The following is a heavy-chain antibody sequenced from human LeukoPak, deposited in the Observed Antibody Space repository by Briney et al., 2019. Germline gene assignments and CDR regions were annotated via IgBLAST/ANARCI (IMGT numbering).Heavy chain of an antibody. CDR2: ISVYNGDT. J-gene: IGHJ4*02. V-gene: IGHV1-18*01. CDR1: GYTFITYG. CDR3: GRGPYCSGATCYSQYFDY. D-gene: IGHD2-15*01. Sequence: ASVKVSCKASGYTFITYGISWVRQAPGQGLEWMGWISVYNGDTKYSEKLQGRVTMTTDTSTSTAYMELRSLRSDDTAVYYCGRGPYCSGATCYSQYFDYWGQGTLVTVSS.